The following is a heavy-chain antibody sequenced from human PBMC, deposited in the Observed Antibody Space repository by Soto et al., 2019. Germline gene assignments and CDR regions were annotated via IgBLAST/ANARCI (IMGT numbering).Heavy chain of an antibody. V-gene: IGHV4-59*01. Sequence: QVQLQESGPGLVKPSETLSLTCTVSGGSISSYYWSWIRQPPGKGLEWIGYIYYSGSTNYNPSLKSRVTISVDTSKNQFSLKLSSVTAADTAVYYCARAEEYYDILTGRYYYVMDVWGQGTTVTVSS. CDR3: ARAEEYYDILTGRYYYVMDV. CDR1: GGSISSYY. J-gene: IGHJ6*02. CDR2: IYYSGST. D-gene: IGHD3-9*01.